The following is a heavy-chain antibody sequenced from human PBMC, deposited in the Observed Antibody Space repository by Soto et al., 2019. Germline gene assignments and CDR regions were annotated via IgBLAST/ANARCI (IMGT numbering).Heavy chain of an antibody. CDR2: ISAYNGNT. CDR3: ARDRRYSSSWYYYYYGMDV. CDR1: GYTFTSYG. Sequence: GASVKVSCKASGYTFTSYGISWVRQAPGQGLEWMGWISAYNGNTNYAQKLQGRVTMTTDTSTSTAYMELRSLRSDDTAVYYCARDRRYSSSWYYYYYGMDVWGQGTTVTVSS. J-gene: IGHJ6*02. D-gene: IGHD6-13*01. V-gene: IGHV1-18*01.